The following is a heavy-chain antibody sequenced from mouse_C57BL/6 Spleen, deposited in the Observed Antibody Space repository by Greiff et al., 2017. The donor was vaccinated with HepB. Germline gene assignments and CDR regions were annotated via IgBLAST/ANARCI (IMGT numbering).Heavy chain of an antibody. D-gene: IGHD2-10*02. CDR1: GFTFSDFY. CDR2: SRNKANDYTT. J-gene: IGHJ2*01. V-gene: IGHV7-1*01. CDR3: ARDARYGFDY. Sequence: EVNVVESGGGLVQSGRSLRLSCATSGFTFSDFYMEWVRQAPGKGLEWIAASRNKANDYTTEYSASVKGRSIVSRDTSQSILYLQMNALRAEDTAIYYCARDARYGFDYWGQGTTLTVSS.